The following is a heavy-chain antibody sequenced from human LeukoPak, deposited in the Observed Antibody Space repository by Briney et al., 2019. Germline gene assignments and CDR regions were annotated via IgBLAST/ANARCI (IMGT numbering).Heavy chain of an antibody. CDR1: GGSISSSSAY. J-gene: IGHJ4*02. CDR3: VSPRGFSYGYFDY. CDR2: IYYSKNT. V-gene: IGHV4-39*01. Sequence: SETLSLTCTVSGGSISSSSAYWGWIRQPPRKGLEWIGSIYYSKNTYYNPSLKSRVTISADTSKNQFSLTLGSVSATDTAVYYCVSPRGFSYGYFDYWGQGTLVTVSS. D-gene: IGHD5-18*01.